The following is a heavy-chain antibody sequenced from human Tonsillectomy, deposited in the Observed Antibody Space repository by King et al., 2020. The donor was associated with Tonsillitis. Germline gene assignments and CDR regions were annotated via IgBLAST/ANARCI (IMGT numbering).Heavy chain of an antibody. D-gene: IGHD3-3*01. V-gene: IGHV4-61*02. CDR3: SRGRGGKYDFWSGYYPGYYYYYLDV. J-gene: IGHJ6*03. CDR1: GGSISSGSYY. CDR2: IYTSGST. Sequence: QLQESGPGLVKPSQTLSLTCTVSGGSISSGSYYWSWIRQPAGKGLEWIGRIYTSGSTNYNPSLKSRVTISVDTSKNQFSLKLSSVTAADTAGYYCSRGRGGKYDFWSGYYPGYYYYYLDVWGKGTTVTVSS.